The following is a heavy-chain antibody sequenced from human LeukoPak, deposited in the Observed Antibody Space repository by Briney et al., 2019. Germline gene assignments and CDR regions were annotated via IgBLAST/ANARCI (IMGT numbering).Heavy chain of an antibody. CDR2: INPNSGGT. Sequence: ASVKVSCKASGYTFTGYYMHWVRQAPGQELEWMGWINPNSGGTNYAQKFQGRVTMTRDTSISTAYMELSRLRSDDTAVYYCASIGGDFEGWFDPWGQGTLVTVSS. V-gene: IGHV1-2*02. CDR3: ASIGGDFEGWFDP. J-gene: IGHJ5*02. CDR1: GYTFTGYY. D-gene: IGHD2-21*02.